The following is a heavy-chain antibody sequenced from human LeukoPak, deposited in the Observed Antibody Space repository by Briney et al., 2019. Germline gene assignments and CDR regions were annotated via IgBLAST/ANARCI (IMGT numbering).Heavy chain of an antibody. CDR3: ARGEWELNY. J-gene: IGHJ4*02. V-gene: IGHV4-34*01. D-gene: IGHD1-26*01. CDR2: INHSGST. Sequence: SETLSLTCTVPGGSIATYYWSWIRQPPGKGLEWIGEINHSGSTNYNPSLKSRVTISVDTSKNQFSLKLSSVTAADTAVYYCARGEWELNYWGQGTLVTVSS. CDR1: GGSIATYY.